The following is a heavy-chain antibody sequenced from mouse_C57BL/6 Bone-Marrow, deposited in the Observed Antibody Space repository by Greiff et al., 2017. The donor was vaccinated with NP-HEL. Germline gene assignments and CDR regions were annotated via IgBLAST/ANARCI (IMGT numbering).Heavy chain of an antibody. CDR2: IHPSDSDT. CDR3: AICPHITAGEADC. CDR1: GYTFTSYW. J-gene: IGHJ2*01. V-gene: IGHV1-74*01. Sequence: VQLQQPGAELLKPGASVKVSCKASGYTFTSYWMHWVKQRPGQGLEWIGRIHPSDSDTNYNQKFKGKATLTVDKSSSTAYMQLSSLTSEDSAVYYWAICPHITAGEADCGGKGTTLTVS. D-gene: IGHD1-1*01.